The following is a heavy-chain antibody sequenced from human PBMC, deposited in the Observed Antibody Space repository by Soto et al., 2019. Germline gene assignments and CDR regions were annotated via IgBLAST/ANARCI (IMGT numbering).Heavy chain of an antibody. J-gene: IGHJ4*02. Sequence: EVPLLESGGGLVQPGGSLRLSCAASGFTFSSYAMSWVRQAPGKGLEWVSAISGSGGSTYYADSVKGRFTISRDNSKNTLYLQMNSLRAEDTAVYYCAKDTNEGSSWYYFDYWGQGTLVTVSS. D-gene: IGHD6-13*01. CDR3: AKDTNEGSSWYYFDY. CDR2: ISGSGGST. CDR1: GFTFSSYA. V-gene: IGHV3-23*01.